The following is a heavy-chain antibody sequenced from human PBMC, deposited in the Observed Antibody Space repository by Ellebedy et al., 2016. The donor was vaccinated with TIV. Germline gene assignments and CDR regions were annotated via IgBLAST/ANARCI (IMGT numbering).Heavy chain of an antibody. CDR2: ISSTGSRT. J-gene: IGHJ4*02. V-gene: IGHV3-23*01. CDR3: AKGRGGGSDTSAPRYYFDY. CDR1: GFTFSSYA. D-gene: IGHD3-22*01. Sequence: GESLKISCAASGFTFSSYAMSWVRQAPGKGLEWVSTISSTGSRTYYADSVEGRFIISRDNSKKTLYLQMNSLRADDTAVYYCAKGRGGGSDTSAPRYYFDYWGLGTLVTVSS.